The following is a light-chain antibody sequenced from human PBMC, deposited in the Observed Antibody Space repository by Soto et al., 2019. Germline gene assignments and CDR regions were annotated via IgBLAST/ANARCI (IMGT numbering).Light chain of an antibody. CDR3: SSYTSSSPWV. J-gene: IGLJ3*02. V-gene: IGLV2-14*01. CDR2: DVS. CDR1: SSDVGGYNY. Sequence: QSALTQPASVSGSPGQSITISCTGTSSDVGGYNYVSWYQQHPGKAPKLMIYDVSNRPPGVSNRFSGSKSGNTASLTISGLQAEYEADYYCSSYTSSSPWVFGGGTKLTVL.